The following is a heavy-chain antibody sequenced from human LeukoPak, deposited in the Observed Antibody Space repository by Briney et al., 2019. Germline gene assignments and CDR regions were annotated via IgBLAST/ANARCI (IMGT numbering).Heavy chain of an antibody. CDR3: TRHPDYSSSGNAFDI. J-gene: IGHJ3*02. V-gene: IGHV3-73*01. CDR1: GFTFSGSA. CDR2: IRSKANSYAT. Sequence: GGSLKLSCAASGFTFSGSAMHWVRQASGEGLEWVGRIRSKANSYATAYAASVKGRFTISRDDSKNTAYLQMNSLKTEDTAVYYCTRHPDYSSSGNAFDIWGQGTMVTVSS. D-gene: IGHD6-13*01.